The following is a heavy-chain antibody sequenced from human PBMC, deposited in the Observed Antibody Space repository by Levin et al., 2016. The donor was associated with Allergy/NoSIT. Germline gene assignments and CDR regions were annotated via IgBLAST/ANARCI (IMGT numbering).Heavy chain of an antibody. CDR3: ASGGPTGDLDF. D-gene: IGHD4-17*01. J-gene: IGHJ4*02. V-gene: IGHV3-30*03. CDR2: ISYDGRNR. CDR1: GFNFSDSW. Sequence: GSLRLSCVTSGFNFSDSWMSWVRQAPGKGLEWVAIISYDGRNRYYIDSVKGRFTISRDNSKNTVFLQMNSLRPEDTAVYYCASGGPTGDLDFWGQGTLVTVSS.